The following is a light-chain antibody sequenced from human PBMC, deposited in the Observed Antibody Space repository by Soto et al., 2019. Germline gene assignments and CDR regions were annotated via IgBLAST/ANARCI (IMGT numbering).Light chain of an antibody. CDR1: NSNIGGNP. CDR2: NNN. J-gene: IGLJ3*02. V-gene: IGLV1-44*01. Sequence: QSVLTQPPSASGTPGQRVTISCSGSNSNIGGNPVNWFQQLPGTAPKLLIYNNNQRPSGVPDRISGSKSGTSASLAISGLQSEDESDYFCAAWDDSLDGWVFGGGTKLTVL. CDR3: AAWDDSLDGWV.